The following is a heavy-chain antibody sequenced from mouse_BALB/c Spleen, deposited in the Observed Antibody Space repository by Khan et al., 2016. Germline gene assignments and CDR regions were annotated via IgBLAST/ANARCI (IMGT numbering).Heavy chain of an antibody. CDR3: TTGFAD. V-gene: IGHV6-6*02. J-gene: IGHJ3*01. CDR1: GFTFSNYW. CDR2: IRLKYNNYAT. Sequence: EVKLEESGGGLVQPGGSMKLSCVASGFTFSNYWMNWVRQSPEKGLEWVAEIRLKYNNYATHSAESVKGRFTISSDDSKSSVSLQMNNLRAEDTGIYYCTTGFADWGQGTLVTVSA.